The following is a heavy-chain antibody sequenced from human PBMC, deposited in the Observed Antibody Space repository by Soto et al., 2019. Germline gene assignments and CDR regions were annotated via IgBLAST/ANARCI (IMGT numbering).Heavy chain of an antibody. D-gene: IGHD6-19*01. CDR3: ARDAQPKGVAADGASDY. CDR2: ITTYNGNR. Sequence: QVQLVQSGPEVKNPGASVKVSCKASGYTFKNYGIKWVRQAPGQGLEWVGWITTYNGNRYSAQKFQCRVTMTTDTSTSTTYMELRSLTSDETGVYYCARDAQPKGVAADGASDYWGQGTLVTVSS. V-gene: IGHV1-18*01. CDR1: GYTFKNYG. J-gene: IGHJ4*02.